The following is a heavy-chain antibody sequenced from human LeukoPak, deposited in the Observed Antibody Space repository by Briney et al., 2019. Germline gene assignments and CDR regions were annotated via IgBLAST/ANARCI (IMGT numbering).Heavy chain of an antibody. V-gene: IGHV1-2*02. Sequence: GASVKVSCKASGYTFTGYYMHWVRQAPGQGLEWMGWINPNSGGTNYAQKFQGSVTMTRDTSISTAYMELSSLRSEDTAVYYCARVTPPFMITFGGVIVMERDHAFDIWGQGTMVTVSS. D-gene: IGHD3-16*02. CDR3: ARVTPPFMITFGGVIVMERDHAFDI. CDR1: GYTFTGYY. CDR2: INPNSGGT. J-gene: IGHJ3*02.